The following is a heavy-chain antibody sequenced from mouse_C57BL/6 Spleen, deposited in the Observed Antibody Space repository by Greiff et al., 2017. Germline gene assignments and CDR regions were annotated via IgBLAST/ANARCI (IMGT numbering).Heavy chain of an antibody. D-gene: IGHD1-1*01. J-gene: IGHJ2*01. Sequence: QVQLQQPGAELVKPGASVKMSCKASGYTFTSYWITWVKQRPGQGLEWIGDIYPGSGSTNYNEKFKSKATLTVETSSSTAYMQLSSLTSEDSAVYYCARWKCYGSSPFDYWGQGTTLTVYS. CDR1: GYTFTSYW. CDR3: ARWKCYGSSPFDY. CDR2: IYPGSGST. V-gene: IGHV1-55*01.